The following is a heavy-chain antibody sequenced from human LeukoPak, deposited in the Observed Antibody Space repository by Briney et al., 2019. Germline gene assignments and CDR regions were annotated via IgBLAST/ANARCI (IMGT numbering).Heavy chain of an antibody. J-gene: IGHJ4*02. Sequence: ASVKVSCKASGYTFTSYDINWVRQATGQGLEWMGWMDPNNGNTGYAQKFQGRVTITRDTSINTAYMELSSLRAEDTAVYYCAREFRVVAPTQGDEYWGQGTLVTVSS. CDR3: AREFRVVAPTQGDEY. CDR1: GYTFTSYD. V-gene: IGHV1-8*01. D-gene: IGHD2-21*01. CDR2: MDPNNGNT.